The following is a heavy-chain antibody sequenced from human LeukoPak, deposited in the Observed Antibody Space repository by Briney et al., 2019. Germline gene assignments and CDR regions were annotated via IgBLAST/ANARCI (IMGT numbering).Heavy chain of an antibody. CDR2: INHSGST. Sequence: PSETLSLTCAVYGGSFSGYYWSWIRQPPGKGLEWIGEINHSGSTNNNPSLKCRVTISVDTSKNQFSLKLRSVTAADTAVYYCARGFRRYDYVWGSYRYSDAFDIWGQGTMVTVSS. J-gene: IGHJ3*02. CDR3: ARGFRRYDYVWGSYRYSDAFDI. CDR1: GGSFSGYY. D-gene: IGHD3-16*02. V-gene: IGHV4-34*01.